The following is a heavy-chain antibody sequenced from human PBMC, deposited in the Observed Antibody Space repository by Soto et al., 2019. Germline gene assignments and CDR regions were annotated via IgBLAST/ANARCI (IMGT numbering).Heavy chain of an antibody. D-gene: IGHD3-3*01. CDR3: ARGDTYYDFWSGYYIRPMDY. J-gene: IGHJ4*02. V-gene: IGHV3-30-3*01. CDR2: ISYDGSNK. Sequence: QVQLVESGGGVVQPGRSLRLSCAASGFTFSSYAMHWVRQAPGKGLEWVAVISYDGSNKYYADSVKGRFTISRDNSKNTLYLQMNSLRAEDTAVYYCARGDTYYDFWSGYYIRPMDYWGQGPLVTVSS. CDR1: GFTFSSYA.